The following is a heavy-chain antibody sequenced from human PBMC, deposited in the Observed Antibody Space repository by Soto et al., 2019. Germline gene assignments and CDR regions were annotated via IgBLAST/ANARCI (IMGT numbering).Heavy chain of an antibody. CDR3: ARVRELYSGWYYFDS. CDR2: IIPIFGTA. CDR1: GGTFSSYA. D-gene: IGHD6-19*01. J-gene: IGHJ4*02. V-gene: IGHV1-69*12. Sequence: QVQLVQSGAEVKKPGSSVKVSCKASGGTFSSYAISWVRQAPGQGLEWMGGIIPIFGTANYAQKFKGRVTITAGESTSTAYMELSSLRSEDTAVYYCARVRELYSGWYYFDSWGQGTMVTVSS.